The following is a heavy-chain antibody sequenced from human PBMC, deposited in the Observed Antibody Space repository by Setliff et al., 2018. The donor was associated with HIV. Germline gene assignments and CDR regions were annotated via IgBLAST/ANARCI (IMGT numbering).Heavy chain of an antibody. J-gene: IGHJ6*03. CDR3: ARVDFWSGWSGYPYYMDV. D-gene: IGHD3-3*01. V-gene: IGHV3-21*01. CDR2: ISGSSSYI. CDR1: GFTFSNYN. Sequence: GGSLRLSCAASGFTFSNYNMNWVRQAPGKGLEWVSSISGSSSYIYYADSVKGRFTISRDNAKNSLYLQMNSLRVEYTAVYYCARVDFWSGWSGYPYYMDVWGKGTTVTVSS.